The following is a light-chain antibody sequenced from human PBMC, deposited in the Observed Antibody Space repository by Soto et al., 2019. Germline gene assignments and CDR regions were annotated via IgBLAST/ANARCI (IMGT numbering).Light chain of an antibody. CDR2: GAS. J-gene: IGKJ4*01. V-gene: IGKV3-20*01. Sequence: EIVLTQSPGTLSLSPGERATLSCRASQSVSSSYLAWYQQKPGQAPRLLIYGASIRDTGIPDRFSGSGSGTDFTLTISRLEPEDFAVYYCQQYGSSPFTFGGGTKLESK. CDR1: QSVSSSY. CDR3: QQYGSSPFT.